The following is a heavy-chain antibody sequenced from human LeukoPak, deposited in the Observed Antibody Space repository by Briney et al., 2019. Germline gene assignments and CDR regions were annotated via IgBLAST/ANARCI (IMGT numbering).Heavy chain of an antibody. CDR1: GFTFSSYW. D-gene: IGHD3-10*01. CDR2: INTDGSTT. V-gene: IGHV3-74*01. CDR3: ARAQVLLWFGGAGGALDI. J-gene: IGHJ3*02. Sequence: GGSLRLSCAASGFTFSSYWMYWVRQAPGKGLVWVSRINTDGSTTNYADSVKGRFTISRDNAKNTLYLQMNSLRAEDTAVYYCARAQVLLWFGGAGGALDIWGQGTMVTVSS.